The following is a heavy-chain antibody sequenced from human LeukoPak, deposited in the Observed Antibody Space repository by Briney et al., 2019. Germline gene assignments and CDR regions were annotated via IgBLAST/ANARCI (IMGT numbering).Heavy chain of an antibody. CDR2: IYSGGST. Sequence: GGSLRLSCAASGFTVSSNYMSWVRQAPGKGLEWVSVIYSGGSTYYADSVEGRFTISRDNSKNTLYLQMNSPRAEDTAVYYCARDEQWLVRHWGQGTLVTVSS. D-gene: IGHD6-19*01. V-gene: IGHV3-53*01. CDR3: ARDEQWLVRH. CDR1: GFTVSSNY. J-gene: IGHJ4*02.